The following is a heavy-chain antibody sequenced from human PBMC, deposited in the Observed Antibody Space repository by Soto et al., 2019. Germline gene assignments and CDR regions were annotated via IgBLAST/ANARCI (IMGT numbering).Heavy chain of an antibody. CDR2: IIPIFGTA. J-gene: IGHJ4*02. CDR1: GGTFSSYA. CDR3: ARVRLTFPAADSLYYFDY. Sequence: SVKVSCKASGGTFSSYAISWVRQAPGQGLEWMGGIIPIFGTANYAQKFQGRVTITADESTSTAYMELSSLRSEDTAVYYCARVRLTFPAADSLYYFDYWGQGTLVTVSS. V-gene: IGHV1-69*13. D-gene: IGHD6-13*01.